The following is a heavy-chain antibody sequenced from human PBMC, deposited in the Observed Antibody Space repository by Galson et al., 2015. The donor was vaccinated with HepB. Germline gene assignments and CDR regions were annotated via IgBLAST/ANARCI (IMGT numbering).Heavy chain of an antibody. D-gene: IGHD3-22*01. CDR3: ARDSSPMIDAFDI. V-gene: IGHV3-21*01. Sequence: SLRLSCAASGFTFSSYSMNWVRQAPGKGLEWVSSISSSSSYIYYADSVKGRFTISRDNAKNSLYLQMNSLRAEDTAVYYCARDSSPMIDAFDIWGQGTMVTVSS. CDR2: ISSSSSYI. J-gene: IGHJ3*02. CDR1: GFTFSSYS.